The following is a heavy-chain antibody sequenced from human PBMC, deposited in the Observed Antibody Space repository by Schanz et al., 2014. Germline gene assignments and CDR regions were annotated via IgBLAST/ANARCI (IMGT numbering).Heavy chain of an antibody. CDR1: GFTVNTNY. CDR2: MYINSGST. D-gene: IGHD3-22*01. CDR3: ARDKNYDDSAEYGMDV. V-gene: IGHV3-53*01. J-gene: IGHJ6*02. Sequence: VQLVESGGGLVQPGGSLRLSCAVSGFTVNTNYMSWVRQAPGKGLEWISSMYINSGSTQYADSVKGRFIISRDNSKNTLYLQMNSLRAEDAAVYRCARDKNYDDSAEYGMDVWGQGTTVTVSS.